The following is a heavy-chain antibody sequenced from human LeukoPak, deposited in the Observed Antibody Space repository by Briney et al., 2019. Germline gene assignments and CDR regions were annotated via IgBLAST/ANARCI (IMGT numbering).Heavy chain of an antibody. V-gene: IGHV1-2*02. CDR1: GYSFTGYY. CDR2: INPNSGGT. CDR3: ARERTTVVTLDYYYGMDV. Sequence: ASVKVSCKASGYSFTGYYIHWVRQAPGQGLEWKGWINPNSGGTKYAQKFQGRLTMTRDTSISTANMELSRLRSDDTAVYYCARERTTVVTLDYYYGMDVWGQGTTVTVSS. D-gene: IGHD4-23*01. J-gene: IGHJ6*02.